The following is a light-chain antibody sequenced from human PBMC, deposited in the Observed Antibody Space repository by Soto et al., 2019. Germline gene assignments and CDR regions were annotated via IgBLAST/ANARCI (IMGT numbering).Light chain of an antibody. CDR1: QSVSSSY. Sequence: ETVLTQSPGTLSLSPGERATLSCRASQSVSSSYLAWYQQKPGQAPRLLIYGASSRATGIPDRFSGSGSGIDFTLTISRLEPEDFAVYYCQQYVSSPPSWTFGQGTKVEI. CDR3: QQYVSSPPSWT. V-gene: IGKV3-20*01. CDR2: GAS. J-gene: IGKJ1*01.